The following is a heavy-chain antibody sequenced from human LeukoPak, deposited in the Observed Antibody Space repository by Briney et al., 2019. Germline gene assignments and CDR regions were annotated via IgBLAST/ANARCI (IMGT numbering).Heavy chain of an antibody. CDR1: GFTFSSYA. Sequence: GGSLRLSCAASGFTFSSYAMSWVRQAPGKGLEWVSAITRSSSDISYADSVRGRFTISRDNVKNAVYLQMDSLRPDDTAVYYCAREFDTSGFIEYNFHAMDVWGQGTTVTVSS. CDR2: ITRSSSDI. CDR3: AREFDTSGFIEYNFHAMDV. J-gene: IGHJ6*02. V-gene: IGHV3-21*06. D-gene: IGHD1-20*01.